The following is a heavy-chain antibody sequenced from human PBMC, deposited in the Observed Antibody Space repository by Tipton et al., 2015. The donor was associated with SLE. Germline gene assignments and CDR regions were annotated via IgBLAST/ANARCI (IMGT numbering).Heavy chain of an antibody. CDR2: IYYSGST. J-gene: IGHJ5*02. Sequence: TLSLTCTVSGGSISSGGYYWSWIRQHPGKGLEWIGYIYYSGSTYYNPSLKSRVTISVDTSKNQFSLKLSSVTAADTAVYYCGREYAWSPPQVDPWGQGTLVTVSS. CDR3: GREYAWSPPQVDP. D-gene: IGHD3-3*01. V-gene: IGHV4-31*03. CDR1: GGSISSGGYY.